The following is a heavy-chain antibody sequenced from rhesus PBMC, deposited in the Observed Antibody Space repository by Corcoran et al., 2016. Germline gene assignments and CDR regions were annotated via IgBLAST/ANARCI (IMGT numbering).Heavy chain of an antibody. CDR2: IYSDEEK. D-gene: IGHD6-13*01. CDR1: GFSLSTSGMG. V-gene: IGHV2S1*01. Sequence: QVTLKESGHELVKPTQTLTLTCTCSGFSLSTSGMGVGSIRQPPGKALEWLASIYSDEEKYYSTSLKSRLTISYDTSKNQLVLTMTNMDPVDTATYYCARGGSWSILLPDYWGQGVLVTVSS. J-gene: IGHJ4*01. CDR3: ARGGSWSILLPDY.